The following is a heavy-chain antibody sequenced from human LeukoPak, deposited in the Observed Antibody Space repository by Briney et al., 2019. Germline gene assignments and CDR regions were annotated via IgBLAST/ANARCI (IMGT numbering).Heavy chain of an antibody. CDR1: GYTFTGCY. V-gene: IGHV1-2*02. CDR3: AREASDYYYYMDV. Sequence: GASVKVSCKASGYTFTGCYMHWVRPAPGQGLEWMGWINPNSGGTNYAQKFQGRVTMTRDSSISTAYIELSRLRSDDTAVYYCAREASDYYYYMDVWGKGTTVTVSS. D-gene: IGHD3-10*01. CDR2: INPNSGGT. J-gene: IGHJ6*03.